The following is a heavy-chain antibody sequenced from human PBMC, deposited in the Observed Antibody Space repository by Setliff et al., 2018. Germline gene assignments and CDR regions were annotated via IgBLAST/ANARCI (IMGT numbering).Heavy chain of an antibody. D-gene: IGHD6-25*01. Sequence: GGSLRLSCAASGFTFSNYAMTWVRQAPGKGPEWVSTITASGGITYNADSGRFTISRDNSKNTVYLQMNSLRVEDTAVYYCANYEQRPRNLDYWGQGTLVTVSS. CDR1: GFTFSNYA. J-gene: IGHJ4*02. V-gene: IGHV3-23*01. CDR2: ITASGGIT. CDR3: ANYEQRPRNLDY.